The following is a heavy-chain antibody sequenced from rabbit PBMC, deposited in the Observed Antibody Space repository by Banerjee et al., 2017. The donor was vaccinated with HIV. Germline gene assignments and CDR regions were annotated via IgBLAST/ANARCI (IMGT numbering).Heavy chain of an antibody. CDR3: ARTFDGAGGFTFNL. CDR1: GFDFSGNA. CDR2: IYTADGRA. V-gene: IGHV1S47*01. J-gene: IGHJ4*01. D-gene: IGHD4-2*01. Sequence: QEQLVESGGGLVQPEGSLTLTCKASGFDFSGNAMCWVRQAPGKGLEWIACIYTADGRAYYASWAKGRFTISRTTTTVTLQMTSLTAADTATYFCARTFDGAGGFTFNLWGPGTLVTVS.